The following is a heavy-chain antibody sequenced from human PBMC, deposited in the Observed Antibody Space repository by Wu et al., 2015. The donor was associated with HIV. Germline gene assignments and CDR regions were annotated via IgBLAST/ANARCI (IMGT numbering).Heavy chain of an antibody. D-gene: IGHD6-19*01. Sequence: QVQLVQSGAEVKKPGSSVKVSCKSSGSTLNAYAFSWVRQAPGQGLEWMGRFIPLFDTANYAQKFQGRVTITANESTSTAYMELSTLRSEDTAMYYCARDPVYRSGLVPSFFDYWGQGTLVTVSS. CDR2: FIPLFDTA. J-gene: IGHJ4*02. V-gene: IGHV1-69*13. CDR3: ARDPVYRSGLVPSFFDY. CDR1: GSTLNAYA.